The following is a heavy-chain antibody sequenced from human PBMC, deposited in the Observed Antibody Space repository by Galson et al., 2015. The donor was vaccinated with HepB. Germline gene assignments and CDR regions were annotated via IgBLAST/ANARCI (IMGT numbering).Heavy chain of an antibody. Sequence: SVKVSCKASGGTFSSYAISWVRQAPGQGLEWMGGIIPIFGTANYAQEFQGRVTITADESTSTAYMELSSLRSEDTAVYYCARAGYCSGGSCYFDAFDIWGQGTMVTVSS. CDR1: GGTFSSYA. CDR3: ARAGYCSGGSCYFDAFDI. CDR2: IIPIFGTA. J-gene: IGHJ3*02. V-gene: IGHV1-69*13. D-gene: IGHD2-15*01.